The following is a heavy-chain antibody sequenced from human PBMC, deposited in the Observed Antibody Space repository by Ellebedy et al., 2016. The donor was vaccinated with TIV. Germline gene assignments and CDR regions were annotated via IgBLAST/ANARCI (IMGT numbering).Heavy chain of an antibody. D-gene: IGHD3-10*01. CDR2: IYYSGST. CDR3: ARDRWFGELWRAFDI. V-gene: IGHV4-59*01. Sequence: SETLSLTCTVSGGSISSYYWSWIRQPPGKGLEWIGYIYYSGSTNYNPSLKSRVTISVDTSKNQFSLKLSSVTAADTAVYYCARDRWFGELWRAFDIWGQGTMVTVSS. J-gene: IGHJ3*02. CDR1: GGSISSYY.